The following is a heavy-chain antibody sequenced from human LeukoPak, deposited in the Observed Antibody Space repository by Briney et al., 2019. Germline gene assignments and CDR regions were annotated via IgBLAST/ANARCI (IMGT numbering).Heavy chain of an antibody. Sequence: GGSLRLSCAVSGFTFSSYAMSWVRQAPGNGLEWVSAISGSGGNTYYADSVKGRFTISRDNSKNTLYLQMSSLRADDTAVYYCANFERTVAGPYNWFAPWGQGTLVTVSS. CDR2: ISGSGGNT. V-gene: IGHV3-23*01. CDR1: GFTFSSYA. D-gene: IGHD6-19*01. J-gene: IGHJ5*02. CDR3: ANFERTVAGPYNWFAP.